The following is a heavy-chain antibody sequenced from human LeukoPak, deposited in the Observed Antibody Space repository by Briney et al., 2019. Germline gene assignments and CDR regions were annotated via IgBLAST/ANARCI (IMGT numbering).Heavy chain of an antibody. Sequence: ASVKVSCKASGYTFTTYGISWVRQAPGQGLEWMGWISAYNGNTNYAQKVQGRVTMTTDTSTSTAFMELRSLRPDDTAVYYCARDIRSHIGVVQDYWGQGTLVTVSS. CDR3: ARDIRSHIGVVQDY. CDR2: ISAYNGNT. D-gene: IGHD2-15*01. CDR1: GYTFTTYG. V-gene: IGHV1-18*01. J-gene: IGHJ4*02.